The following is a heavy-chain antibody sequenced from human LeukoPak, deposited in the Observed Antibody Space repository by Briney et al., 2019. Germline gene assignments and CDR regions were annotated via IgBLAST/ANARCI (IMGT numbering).Heavy chain of an antibody. J-gene: IGHJ4*02. CDR3: AKEGSYYHYYFDY. CDR2: ISYDASNK. Sequence: QSGGSLRLSCAASGFTFSSYGMHWVRQAPGKGLEWVAVISYDASNKYYADSVKGRFTISRDNSKNTLYLQMNSLRAEDTAVYYCAKEGSYYHYYFDYWGQGTLVTVSS. D-gene: IGHD3-3*01. CDR1: GFTFSSYG. V-gene: IGHV3-30*18.